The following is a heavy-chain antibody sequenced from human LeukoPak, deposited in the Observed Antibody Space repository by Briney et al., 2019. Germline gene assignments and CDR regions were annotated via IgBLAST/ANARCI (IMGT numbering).Heavy chain of an antibody. CDR2: IKQDGTEK. D-gene: IGHD3-9*01. Sequence: PGGSLRLSCAGSGFTFRSYWMNRVRQAPGKGLEWLAIIKQDGTEKHYKGSVEGRFTISRDNAKNSLHLQMNSLRAEDTAVYYCAGGSGYLITSWGQGTLVTVSS. CDR1: GFTFRSYW. J-gene: IGHJ5*02. V-gene: IGHV3-7*01. CDR3: AGGSGYLITS.